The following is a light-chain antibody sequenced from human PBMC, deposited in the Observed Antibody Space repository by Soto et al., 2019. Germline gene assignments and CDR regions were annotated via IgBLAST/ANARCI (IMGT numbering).Light chain of an antibody. V-gene: IGKV3-11*01. J-gene: IGKJ5*01. Sequence: EIVFTQSPGTLSLSPGEGATLSCRASQSVTGNYLAWYQQKPGQAPRLLIHGASNRATGIPARFSGSGSGTDFTLTISSLEHEDFAVYYCQQRGIWTPITFGQGTRLEIK. CDR3: QQRGIWTPIT. CDR2: GAS. CDR1: QSVTGNY.